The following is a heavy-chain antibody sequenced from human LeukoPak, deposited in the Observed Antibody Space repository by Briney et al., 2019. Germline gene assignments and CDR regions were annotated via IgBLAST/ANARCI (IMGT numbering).Heavy chain of an antibody. D-gene: IGHD3-22*01. J-gene: IGHJ4*02. V-gene: IGHV3-30*18. CDR1: GFTFIPYD. Sequence: GGSLRLSCAASGFTFIPYDMHWVRQAPGKGLEWVAVISSDGSNKHYADSVKGRFTISRDNSKITLYLQMNSLRAEDTAVYYCAKGYYDRSNLFDYWGQGTLVTVSS. CDR3: AKGYYDRSNLFDY. CDR2: ISSDGSNK.